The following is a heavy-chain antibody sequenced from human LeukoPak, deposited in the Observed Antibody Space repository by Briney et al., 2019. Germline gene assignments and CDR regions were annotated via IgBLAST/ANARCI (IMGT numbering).Heavy chain of an antibody. Sequence: GRSLRLSCAASGFTLSSYAMHWVRQAPGKGLEWVAVISYDGSNKYYADSVKGRFTISRDNSKNTLYLQMNSLRAEDTAVYYCARHREPYSSSWYDFDYWGQGTLVTVSS. D-gene: IGHD6-13*01. CDR3: ARHREPYSSSWYDFDY. V-gene: IGHV3-30-3*01. J-gene: IGHJ4*02. CDR1: GFTLSSYA. CDR2: ISYDGSNK.